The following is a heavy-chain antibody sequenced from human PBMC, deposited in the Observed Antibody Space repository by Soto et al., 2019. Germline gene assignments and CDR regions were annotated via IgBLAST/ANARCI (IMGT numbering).Heavy chain of an antibody. Sequence: PGGSLRLSCAASGFTVSSNYMSWVRQAPGKGLEWVSVIYSGGSTYYADSVKGRFTISRDNSKNTLYLQMNSLRAEDTAVYYCARDRGNFWSGYLGFNYYYGMDVWGQGTTVTVSS. V-gene: IGHV3-66*01. D-gene: IGHD3-3*01. CDR3: ARDRGNFWSGYLGFNYYYGMDV. CDR2: IYSGGST. J-gene: IGHJ6*02. CDR1: GFTVSSNY.